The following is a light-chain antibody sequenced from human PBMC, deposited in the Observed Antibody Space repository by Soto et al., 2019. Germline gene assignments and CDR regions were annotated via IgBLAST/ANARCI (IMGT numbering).Light chain of an antibody. J-gene: IGKJ4*01. Sequence: EIVLTQSPGTPSLSPGERATLSCRASQSVSSSYLAWYQQKPGQAPRLLIYGASSRATDIPDRFSGSSSGTYFTLTSNRLEPEDFAVYYCQQYGSSPPLTFGGGTKVEIK. CDR3: QQYGSSPPLT. CDR1: QSVSSSY. CDR2: GAS. V-gene: IGKV3-20*01.